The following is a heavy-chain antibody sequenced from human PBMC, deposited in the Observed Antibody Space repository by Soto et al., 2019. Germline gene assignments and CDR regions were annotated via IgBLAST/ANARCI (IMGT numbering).Heavy chain of an antibody. Sequence: ASVKVACKASGYTFTSYDMHWVRQAPGQGLEWMGIINPSGGSTSYAQKFQGRVTMTRDTSTSTVYMELSSLRSEDTAVYYCARGYDFWSGYSPIYYYYGMDVWGQGTTVTVSS. V-gene: IGHV1-46*01. J-gene: IGHJ6*02. CDR3: ARGYDFWSGYSPIYYYYGMDV. D-gene: IGHD3-3*01. CDR2: INPSGGST. CDR1: GYTFTSYD.